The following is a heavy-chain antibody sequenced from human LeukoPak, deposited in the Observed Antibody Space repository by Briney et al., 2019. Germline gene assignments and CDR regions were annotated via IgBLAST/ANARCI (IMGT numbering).Heavy chain of an antibody. Sequence: GESLKISCQGSGYRFTNYWIGWVRQMPGKGLEWMGIIFLGDSDTRYSPSFQGQVTISADKSISTAYLQWSSLKASDTAIYYCARHGVTAAAGTEFDSWGQGTLVTVSS. D-gene: IGHD6-13*01. CDR2: IFLGDSDT. CDR1: GYRFTNYW. CDR3: ARHGVTAAAGTEFDS. V-gene: IGHV5-51*01. J-gene: IGHJ4*02.